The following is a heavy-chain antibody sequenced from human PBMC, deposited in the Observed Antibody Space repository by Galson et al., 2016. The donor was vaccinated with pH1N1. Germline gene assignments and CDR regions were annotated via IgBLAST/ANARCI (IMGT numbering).Heavy chain of an antibody. D-gene: IGHD6-13*01. CDR1: GFTFSNYW. J-gene: IGHJ4*02. Sequence: SLRLSCAASGFTFSNYWMSWVRQAPGKGLEWVANINHTGSVQYYVDSVKGRFTISRDNAKNSLYVQMNSLTAEDTAVYYCARAIFAAAAVWGQGTLVTVSS. CDR3: ARAIFAAAAV. CDR2: INHTGSVQ. V-gene: IGHV3-7*03.